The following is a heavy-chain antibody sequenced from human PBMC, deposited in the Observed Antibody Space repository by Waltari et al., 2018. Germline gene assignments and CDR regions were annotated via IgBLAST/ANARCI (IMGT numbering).Heavy chain of an antibody. D-gene: IGHD4-17*01. Sequence: QVQLQESGPGLVKPSETLSLTCTVSGGSISSYYWRWIRQPPGKGLEWIGYIYYSGSTNYNPSLKSRVTISVDTSKNQFSLKLSSVTAADTAVYYCARGPLYYGDPWGQGTLVTVSS. V-gene: IGHV4-59*01. J-gene: IGHJ5*02. CDR2: IYYSGST. CDR3: ARGPLYYGDP. CDR1: GGSISSYY.